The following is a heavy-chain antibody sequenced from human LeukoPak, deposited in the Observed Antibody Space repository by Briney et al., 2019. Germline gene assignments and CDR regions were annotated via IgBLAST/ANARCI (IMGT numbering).Heavy chain of an antibody. CDR2: IYSGGST. V-gene: IGHV3-66*01. D-gene: IGHD5-18*01. CDR1: GFTVSSNY. Sequence: GGSLRLSCAASGFTVSSNYMSWVRQAPGKGLEWVSLIYSGGSTYYADSVKGRFTISRDNSKNTLYLQMNSLRAEDTAVYYCANSGAPMVTWPFFDYWGQGTLVTVSS. J-gene: IGHJ4*02. CDR3: ANSGAPMVTWPFFDY.